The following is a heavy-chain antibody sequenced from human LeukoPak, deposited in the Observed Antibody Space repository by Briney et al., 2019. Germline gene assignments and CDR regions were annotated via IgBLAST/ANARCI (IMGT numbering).Heavy chain of an antibody. Sequence: GGSLRLSCLTSGFTLSTNAMSWVRQAPGKGLEWVAVISYDGSNIYYADSVKGRFTISRDNSKNTLYLQMNSLRAEDTAVYYCARADRGYDYDSSGYYTYWGQGTLVTVSS. J-gene: IGHJ4*02. CDR1: GFTLSTNA. D-gene: IGHD3-22*01. CDR2: ISYDGSNI. V-gene: IGHV3-30*04. CDR3: ARADRGYDYDSSGYYTY.